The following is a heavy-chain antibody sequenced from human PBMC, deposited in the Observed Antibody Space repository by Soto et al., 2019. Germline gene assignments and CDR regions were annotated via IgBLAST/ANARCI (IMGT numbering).Heavy chain of an antibody. CDR2: ISESGGST. J-gene: IGHJ4*02. V-gene: IGHV3-23*01. Sequence: LRLSCAASGFSFSDYAMSWVRQAPVNGLEWVSVISESGGSTHYADSVRGRFAVSRDNSKNSLSLRMNSLRDEDTAVYFCAKRSPYSSGWYSPIFDYWGQGALVTVSS. CDR1: GFSFSDYA. D-gene: IGHD6-13*01. CDR3: AKRSPYSSGWYSPIFDY.